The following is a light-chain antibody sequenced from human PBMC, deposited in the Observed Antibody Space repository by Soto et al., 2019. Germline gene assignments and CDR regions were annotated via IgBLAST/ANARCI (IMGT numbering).Light chain of an antibody. CDR2: GAS. J-gene: IGKJ5*01. CDR1: QSVSSSY. V-gene: IGKV3-20*01. CDR3: QQYGSSP. Sequence: EIVLTQSPGTLSLSPGERATLSCRASQSVSSSYLAWYQQKPGQAPRLLIYGASSRATGIPDRFSGSGSGTDFTLTISRLEPDEFAVYYCQQYGSSPFGQGTRLEIK.